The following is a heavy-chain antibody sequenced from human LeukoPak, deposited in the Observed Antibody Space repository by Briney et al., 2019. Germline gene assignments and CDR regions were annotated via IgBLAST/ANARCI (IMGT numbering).Heavy chain of an antibody. CDR3: ARGVGSDCSGGSCYYYYGMDV. V-gene: IGHV3-11*01. CDR2: ISSSGSTI. J-gene: IGHJ6*02. D-gene: IGHD2-15*01. CDR1: GFTFSDYY. Sequence: GGSLRLSCAASGFTFSDYYMSWIRQAPGKGLEWVSYISSSGSTIYYADSVKGRFTISRDNAKNSLYLQMNSLRAEDTAVYYCARGVGSDCSGGSCYYYYGMDVWGQATTVTVSS.